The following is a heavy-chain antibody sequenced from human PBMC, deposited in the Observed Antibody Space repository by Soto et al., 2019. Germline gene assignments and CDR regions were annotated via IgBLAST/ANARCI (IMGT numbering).Heavy chain of an antibody. CDR1: GYTLTELS. J-gene: IGHJ6*02. CDR3: APSSPLNYYYGMDV. V-gene: IGHV1-24*01. Sequence: QVQLVQSGAEVKKPGASVKVSCKVSGYTLTELSMHWVREAPGKGLEWMGGFDPEDGETIYAQKFQGRVAMTEDTSTDTSYMELSSLRSEDTAVYYCAPSSPLNYYYGMDVWGQGTTVTVSS. CDR2: FDPEDGET.